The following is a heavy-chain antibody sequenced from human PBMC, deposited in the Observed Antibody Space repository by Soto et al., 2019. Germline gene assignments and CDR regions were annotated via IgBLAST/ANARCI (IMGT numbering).Heavy chain of an antibody. CDR2: ISGSGGST. Sequence: AGGSLRLSCAASGFTFSSYAMSWVRQAPGKGLEWVSAISGSGGSTYYADSVKGRFTISRDNSKNTLYLQMNSLRAEDTAVYYCAKVLAHYYGSGSPQGFDYMDVWGKGTTVTVSS. CDR3: AKVLAHYYGSGSPQGFDYMDV. D-gene: IGHD3-10*01. J-gene: IGHJ6*03. V-gene: IGHV3-23*01. CDR1: GFTFSSYA.